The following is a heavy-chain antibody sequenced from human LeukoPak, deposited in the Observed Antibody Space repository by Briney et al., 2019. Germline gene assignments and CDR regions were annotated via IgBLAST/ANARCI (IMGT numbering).Heavy chain of an antibody. V-gene: IGHV3-48*01. Sequence: PGGSLRLSCAASGFTFSSYSMNWVRQAPGKGLEWVSYISSSSSTIYYADSVKGRFTISRDNSKNTLYLQMNSLRAEDTAVYYCARDRIKNYYYYYGMDVWGQGTTVTVSS. J-gene: IGHJ6*02. CDR1: GFTFSSYS. CDR3: ARDRIKNYYYYYGMDV. CDR2: ISSSSSTI.